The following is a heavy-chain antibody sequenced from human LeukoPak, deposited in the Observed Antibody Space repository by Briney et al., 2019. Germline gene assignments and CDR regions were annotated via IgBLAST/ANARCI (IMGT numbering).Heavy chain of an antibody. J-gene: IGHJ6*03. V-gene: IGHV1-69*13. CDR3: ARGIHSSSSGGRYLENEYYYMDV. CDR1: GYTFTGYY. CDR2: IIPIFGTA. Sequence: ASVKVSCKASGYTFTGYYMHWVRQAPGQGLEWMGGIIPIFGTANYAQKFQGRVTITADESTSTAYMELSSLRSEDTAVYYCARGIHSSSSGGRYLENEYYYMDVWGKGTTVTVSS. D-gene: IGHD6-6*01.